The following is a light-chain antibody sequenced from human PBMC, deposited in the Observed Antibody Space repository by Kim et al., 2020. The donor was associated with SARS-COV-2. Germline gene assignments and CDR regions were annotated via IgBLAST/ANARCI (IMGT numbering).Light chain of an antibody. J-gene: IGLJ1*01. CDR3: QVWDSSTALYV. CDR1: KLGDKY. CDR2: QDR. Sequence: SYELTQPPSVSVSPGQTASITCSGDKLGDKYACWYQQRPGQSPVLVIYQDRKRPSGIPERFSGSNSGNTATPTISGTQAMDEADYYCQVWDSSTALYVFG. V-gene: IGLV3-1*01.